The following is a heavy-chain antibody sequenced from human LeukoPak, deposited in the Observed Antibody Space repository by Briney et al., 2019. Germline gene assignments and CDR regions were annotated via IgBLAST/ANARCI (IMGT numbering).Heavy chain of an antibody. D-gene: IGHD3-22*01. CDR2: ISYDGNNK. J-gene: IGHJ3*02. V-gene: IGHV3-30*18. CDR1: GFSFSNYG. CDR3: AKDRGGAYYESSVDI. Sequence: GGSLRLSGAASGFSFSNYGIHWVRQAPGKGLDWVAVISYDGNNKYYADSVKGRFTISRDNSKNTLYLQMNSLRAEDTAVYYCAKDRGGAYYESSVDIWGQGTMVTVSS.